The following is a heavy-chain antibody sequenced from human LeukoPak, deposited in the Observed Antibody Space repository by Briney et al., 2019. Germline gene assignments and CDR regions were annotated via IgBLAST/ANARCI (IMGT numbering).Heavy chain of an antibody. CDR2: ISSSSSYI. CDR3: ARYSSVHFDY. J-gene: IGHJ4*02. CDR1: GFTFSSYS. Sequence: GGSLRLSCAASGFTFSSYSMNWVRQAPGKGLEWVSSISSSSSYIYYADSVKGRFTISRDNAKSTLYLQMNSLRVEDTAVYYCARYSSVHFDYWGQGILVTVSS. V-gene: IGHV3-21*01. D-gene: IGHD6-19*01.